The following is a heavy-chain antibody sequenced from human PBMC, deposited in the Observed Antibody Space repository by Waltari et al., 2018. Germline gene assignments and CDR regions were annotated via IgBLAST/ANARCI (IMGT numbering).Heavy chain of an antibody. Sequence: QVHLQESGPGLVKPSQPLSLTCPVPAGSISRGRSSWSWFRHPPGTALGWIGRIYTSGSTNYNPSLKSRVTISVDTSKNQFSLKLSSVTAADTAVYYCARSAQGGSCYYWEECYYGMDVWGQGTTVTVSS. CDR2: IYTSGST. J-gene: IGHJ6*02. CDR3: ARSAQGGSCYYWEECYYGMDV. D-gene: IGHD2-15*01. CDR1: AGSISRGRSS. V-gene: IGHV4-61*02.